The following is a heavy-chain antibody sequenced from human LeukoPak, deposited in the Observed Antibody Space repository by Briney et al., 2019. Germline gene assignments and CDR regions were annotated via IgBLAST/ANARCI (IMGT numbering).Heavy chain of an antibody. J-gene: IGHJ4*02. D-gene: IGHD3-16*01. CDR2: IKQDGSEK. V-gene: IGHV3-7*01. Sequence: PGGSLRLSCAASQFIFSTFWMSWVRQAPGKGLEWVANIKQDGSEKYYVDSVKGRFTISRDNAKNSLYLQMNSLRAEDTAVYYCARDSGGWGQGTLVTVSS. CDR3: ARDSGG. CDR1: QFIFSTFW.